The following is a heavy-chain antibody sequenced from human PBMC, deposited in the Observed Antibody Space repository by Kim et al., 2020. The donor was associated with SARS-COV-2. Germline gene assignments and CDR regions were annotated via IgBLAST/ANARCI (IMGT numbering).Heavy chain of an antibody. V-gene: IGHV4-59*01. CDR3: ARAAGRFDP. Sequence: SETLSLTCTVSGGSISSYYWSWIRHPPGKGLEWIGYIYYSGSTNYNPSLKSRVTISVDTSKNQFSLKLSSVTAADTAVYYCARAAGRFDPWGQGTLVTVSS. CDR2: IYYSGST. CDR1: GGSISSYY. D-gene: IGHD6-13*01. J-gene: IGHJ5*02.